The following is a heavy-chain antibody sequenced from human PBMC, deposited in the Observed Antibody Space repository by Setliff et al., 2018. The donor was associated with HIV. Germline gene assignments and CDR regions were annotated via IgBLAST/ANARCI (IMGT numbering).Heavy chain of an antibody. CDR1: GGSISSAGYY. D-gene: IGHD3-22*01. CDR3: ARGYTRGYFSHFDY. CDR2: IYNTGSA. J-gene: IGHJ4*02. Sequence: PSETLSLTCTVSGGSISSAGYYWSWIRQHPGKGPEWIGYIYNTGSAYFNPSLKSRLTISVDTSRNQFSLKLSSVTAADTAVYYCARGYTRGYFSHFDYWGQGTLVTVSS. V-gene: IGHV4-31*03.